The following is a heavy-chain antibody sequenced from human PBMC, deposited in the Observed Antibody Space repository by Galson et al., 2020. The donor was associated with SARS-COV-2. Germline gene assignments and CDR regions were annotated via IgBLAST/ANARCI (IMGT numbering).Heavy chain of an antibody. D-gene: IGHD3-9*01. Sequence: SGPTLVKPTQTLTLTCTFPGFSLSTSGMRVSWIRQPPGKALEWLARLDWDDDKFYSTSLQTRPTISKDTSKNQVVLTMTNMDPVDTATYYCARSYYDILTGYYWTFDYWGQGTLVTVSS. CDR3: ARSYYDILTGYYWTFDY. V-gene: IGHV2-70*04. J-gene: IGHJ4*02. CDR2: LDWDDDK. CDR1: GFSLSTSGMR.